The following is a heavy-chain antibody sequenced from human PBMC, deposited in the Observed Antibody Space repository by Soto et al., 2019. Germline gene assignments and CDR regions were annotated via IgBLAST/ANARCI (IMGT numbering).Heavy chain of an antibody. CDR3: ARLSFSYGVDV. J-gene: IGHJ6*02. CDR1: VGSISSANW. CDR2: IYHGGST. V-gene: IGHV4-4*02. Sequence: SEALSRTGAVSVGSISSANWWTCVRQPPGKGLEWIGEIYHGGSTSYNPAPKSRVTLSLDKFKNHFSLNLTSVTAADTAVYYCARLSFSYGVDVWGQGTTVTVSS.